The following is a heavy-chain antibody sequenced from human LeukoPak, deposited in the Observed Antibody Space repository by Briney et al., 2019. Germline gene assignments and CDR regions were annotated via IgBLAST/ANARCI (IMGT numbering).Heavy chain of an antibody. CDR1: GFTFSDYY. V-gene: IGHV3-11*01. CDR3: ARDRIAARYFDY. D-gene: IGHD6-6*01. J-gene: IGHJ4*02. CDR2: ISSSGSTI. Sequence: GGSLRLSCAASGFTFSDYYMSWIRQAPGKGLEWVSYISSSGSTIYYADSVKGRFTISRDNAKNSLYLQMNSPRAEDTAVYYRARDRIAARYFDYWGQGTLVTVSA.